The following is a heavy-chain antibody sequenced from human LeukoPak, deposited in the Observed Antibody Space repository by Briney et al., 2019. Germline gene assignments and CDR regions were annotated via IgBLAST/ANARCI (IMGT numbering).Heavy chain of an antibody. CDR1: GFTFSSYS. Sequence: GGSLRLSCAASGFTFSSYSMNWVRQAPGKGLEWVSSISSSSSYIYYADSVKGRFTISRDNPKNSLYLQMNSLRAEDTAVYYCARDSGIAAAGVGWGQGTLVSVSS. CDR2: ISSSSSYI. J-gene: IGHJ4*02. D-gene: IGHD6-13*01. V-gene: IGHV3-21*01. CDR3: ARDSGIAAAGVG.